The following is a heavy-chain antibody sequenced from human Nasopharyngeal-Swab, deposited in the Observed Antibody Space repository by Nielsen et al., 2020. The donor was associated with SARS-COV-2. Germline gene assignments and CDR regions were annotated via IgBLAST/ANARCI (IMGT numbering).Heavy chain of an antibody. J-gene: IGHJ4*02. CDR1: GGSISSGGNY. V-gene: IGHV4-31*03. Sequence: SETLSLTCTVSGGSISSGGNYWSWIRQHPGKGLEWIGYIYYSGSTYYNPSLKSRVTISVDTSKNQFSLKLSSVTAADTAVYYCARVSSSTSFHTPYYFDYWGQGTLVTVSS. D-gene: IGHD2-2*02. CDR2: IYYSGST. CDR3: ARVSSSTSFHTPYYFDY.